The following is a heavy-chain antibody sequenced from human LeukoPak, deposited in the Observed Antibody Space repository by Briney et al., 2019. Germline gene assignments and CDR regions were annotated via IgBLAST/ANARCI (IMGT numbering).Heavy chain of an antibody. Sequence: SETLCLTCTVSGGSISSYYWSWIRQPPGKGLEWIGYIYYYENTNYNPSLKSRVTISVDTSKHQLSLKLTSVTAADTAVYYCARDPSPFYSGSYLGFDPWGQGTLVTVSS. CDR1: GGSISSYY. D-gene: IGHD1-26*01. CDR2: IYYYENT. J-gene: IGHJ5*02. CDR3: ARDPSPFYSGSYLGFDP. V-gene: IGHV4-59*01.